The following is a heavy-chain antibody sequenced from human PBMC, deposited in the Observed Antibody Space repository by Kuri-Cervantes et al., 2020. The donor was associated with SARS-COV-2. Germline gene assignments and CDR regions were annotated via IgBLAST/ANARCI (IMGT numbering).Heavy chain of an antibody. D-gene: IGHD4-17*01. CDR1: GFTFSSYS. V-gene: IGHV3-33*08. CDR2: IWYDGSNK. J-gene: IGHJ6*02. CDR3: ACHNDYEVVDV. Sequence: GGSLRLSCAASGFTFSSYSMNWVRQAPGKGLEWVAVIWYDGSNKYYADSVKGRFTISRDNSKNTLYLQMNSLRAEDTAVYYCACHNDYEVVDVWGQGTTVTVSS.